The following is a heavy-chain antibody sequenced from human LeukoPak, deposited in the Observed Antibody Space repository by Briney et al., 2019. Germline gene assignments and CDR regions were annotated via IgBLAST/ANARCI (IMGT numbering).Heavy chain of an antibody. D-gene: IGHD6-6*01. CDR1: GYSFTSYW. Sequence: GEPLKISCKDSGYSFTSYWIGWVRRMPGKGLEWMGIVYPGDSDTRYSPSFQGQATISADKSISTACLQWSSLKASDTAMYYCARRGSSDAFDIWGQGTMVTVSS. CDR2: VYPGDSDT. CDR3: ARRGSSDAFDI. V-gene: IGHV5-51*01. J-gene: IGHJ3*02.